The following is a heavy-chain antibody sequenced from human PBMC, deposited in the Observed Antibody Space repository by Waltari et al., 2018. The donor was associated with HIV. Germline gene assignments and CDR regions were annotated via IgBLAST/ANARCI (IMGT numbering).Heavy chain of an antibody. D-gene: IGHD5-18*01. CDR1: GYSISSVYY. V-gene: IGHV4-38-2*01. CDR2: ASRSGST. J-gene: IGHJ4*02. CDR3: GSGSRRGHSHGIDY. Sequence: QVQLPESVPGMVKPSEPLSLTCAASGYSISSVYYWGWIRQPPGKGLEWIGSASRSGSTYYSPSLKSRVTISLDTSKNQFSLKLNSVAAADTAVYYCGSGSRRGHSHGIDYWGQGTLVTVSS.